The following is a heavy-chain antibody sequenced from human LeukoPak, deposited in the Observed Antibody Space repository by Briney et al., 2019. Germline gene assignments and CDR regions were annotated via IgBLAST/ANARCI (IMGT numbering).Heavy chain of an antibody. CDR1: GGSVSSGSYY. CDR3: ARDIYDILTGSIYGMDV. J-gene: IGHJ6*04. Sequence: SETLSLTCTVSGGSVSSGSYYWSWIRQPPGKGLEWIGYIYYSGSTNYNSSLKSRVTISVDTSKNQFSLKLSSVTAADTAVYYCARDIYDILTGSIYGMDVWGKGTTVTVSS. CDR2: IYYSGST. V-gene: IGHV4-61*01. D-gene: IGHD3-9*01.